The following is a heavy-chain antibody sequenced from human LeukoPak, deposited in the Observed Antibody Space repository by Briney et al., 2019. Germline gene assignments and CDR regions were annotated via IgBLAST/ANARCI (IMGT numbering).Heavy chain of an antibody. CDR2: IYYSGST. CDR1: GGSISSSSYY. D-gene: IGHD6-13*01. Sequence: SETLSLTCTVSGGSISSSSYYWGWIRQPPGKGLEWIGSIYYSGSTYYNPSLKSRVTISVDTSKNQFSLKLSSVTAADTAVYYCARDPRGGSWSYFDYWGQGTLVTVSS. J-gene: IGHJ4*02. CDR3: ARDPRGGSWSYFDY. V-gene: IGHV4-39*07.